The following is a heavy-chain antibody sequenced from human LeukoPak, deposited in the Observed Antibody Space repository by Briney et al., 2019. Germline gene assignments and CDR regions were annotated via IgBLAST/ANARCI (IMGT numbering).Heavy chain of an antibody. Sequence: PGGSLRLSCAASGFTFSNGWMSWVRQAPGKGLEWIGSIYYSGSTYYNPSLKSRVTISVDTSKNQFSLKLSSVTAADTAVYYCARHEALVGGYYRRAFDIWGQGTMVTVSS. CDR3: ARHEALVGGYYRRAFDI. CDR1: GFTFSNGW. J-gene: IGHJ3*02. D-gene: IGHD3-10*01. CDR2: IYYSGST. V-gene: IGHV4-39*01.